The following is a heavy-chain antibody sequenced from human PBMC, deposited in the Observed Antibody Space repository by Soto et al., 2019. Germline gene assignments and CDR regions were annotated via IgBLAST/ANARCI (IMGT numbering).Heavy chain of an antibody. CDR2: IYYSGST. CDR3: ARERIQLWSRMFDP. J-gene: IGHJ5*02. D-gene: IGHD5-18*01. V-gene: IGHV4-30-4*01. Sequence: SETLSLTCTVSGGSISSGDYYWSWIRQPPGKGLEWIGYIYYSGSTHYNSSLKSRATISVDTSKNQFSLKLSSVTAADTAVYYCARERIQLWSRMFDPWGQGTLVTVSS. CDR1: GGSISSGDYY.